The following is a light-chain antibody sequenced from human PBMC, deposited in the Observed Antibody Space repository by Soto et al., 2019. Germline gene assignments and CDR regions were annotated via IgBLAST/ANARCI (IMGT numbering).Light chain of an antibody. V-gene: IGKV3-20*01. CDR2: GAS. Sequence: EIVLTQSPGTLSLSPGERATLSCRASQSVSSSYLAWYQQKPGQAPRLLIYGASSRATGIPERFSGSGSGTDFTLTISRLEPEDFAVYYCQQYGSSQTFGQGTKVEGK. CDR3: QQYGSSQT. CDR1: QSVSSSY. J-gene: IGKJ1*01.